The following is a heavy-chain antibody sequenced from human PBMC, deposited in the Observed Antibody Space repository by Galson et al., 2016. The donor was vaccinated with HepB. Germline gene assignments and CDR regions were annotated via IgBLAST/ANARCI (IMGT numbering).Heavy chain of an antibody. Sequence: ETLSLTCTVSGASISGYYFSWIRQPPGKGLEWIGYIYYSGRTNYNPYLKSRVTIPVDTSKNQFSLKLSPVTAADTAVYYCARDDSGGWYGFHYGMDVWGQGTTVTVSS. CDR2: IYYSGRT. CDR1: GASISGYY. J-gene: IGHJ6*02. CDR3: ARDDSGGWYGFHYGMDV. D-gene: IGHD6-19*01. V-gene: IGHV4-59*01.